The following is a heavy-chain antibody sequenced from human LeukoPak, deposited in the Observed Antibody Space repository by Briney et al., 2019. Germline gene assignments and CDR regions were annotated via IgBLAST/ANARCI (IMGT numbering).Heavy chain of an antibody. CDR3: AREVERYCSSTSGLTPKSNWFDP. D-gene: IGHD2-2*01. V-gene: IGHV4-31*03. J-gene: IGHJ5*02. CDR2: TYYSGST. Sequence: SETLSLTCTVSGGSLSSGGYYWSWIRQHPGKGLEWIGYTYYSGSTYYNPSLKSRVTKSVDTSKNQVSLKLSSVTAADTAVYYCAREVERYCSSTSGLTPKSNWFDPWGQGTLVTVSS. CDR1: GGSLSSGGYY.